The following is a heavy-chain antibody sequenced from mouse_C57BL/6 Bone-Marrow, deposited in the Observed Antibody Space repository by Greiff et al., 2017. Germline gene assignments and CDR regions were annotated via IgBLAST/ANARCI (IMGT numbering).Heavy chain of an antibody. V-gene: IGHV5-4*01. Sequence: EVKLVESGGGLVKPGGSLKLSCAASGFTFSSYAMSWVRQTPEQRLEWVATISDGGSYTYYPENVKGRFTISRDNAKNNLYLQMSHLKSEDTAMYYCAREIYDGYYVPFAYWGQGTLVTVSA. CDR1: GFTFSSYA. D-gene: IGHD2-3*01. CDR3: AREIYDGYYVPFAY. J-gene: IGHJ3*01. CDR2: ISDGGSYT.